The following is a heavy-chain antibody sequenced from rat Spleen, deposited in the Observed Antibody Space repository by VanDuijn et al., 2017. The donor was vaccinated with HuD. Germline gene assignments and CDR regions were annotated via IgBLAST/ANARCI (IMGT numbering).Heavy chain of an antibody. CDR2: MWYDGDT. CDR1: GFSLSNYG. V-gene: IGHV2S61*01. J-gene: IGHJ2*01. CDR3: ARWGNYGDFDY. Sequence: QVQLKESGPGLVQPSQTLSLTCTVSGFSLSNYGVIWVRQPSGKGPEWMGRMWYDGDTAYNSALKSRLSISRDTSKSQVFLKMNNLQTEDTAMYFCARWGNYGDFDYWGQGVMVTVSS. D-gene: IGHD1-11*01.